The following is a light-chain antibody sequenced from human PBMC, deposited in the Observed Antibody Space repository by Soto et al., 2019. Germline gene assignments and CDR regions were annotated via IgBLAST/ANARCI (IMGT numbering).Light chain of an antibody. CDR1: SSDVGGYNY. CDR3: SSYTSSSTPLV. V-gene: IGLV2-14*01. CDR2: DAS. J-gene: IGLJ3*02. Sequence: QSVLTQPASVSGSPGQSITISCTGTSSDVGGYNYVSWYQQHPGKAPKLMIYDASNRPSGVSNRFSGSKSGNTASLTISGLQAEDEADYYCSSYTSSSTPLVFGGGTKVTVL.